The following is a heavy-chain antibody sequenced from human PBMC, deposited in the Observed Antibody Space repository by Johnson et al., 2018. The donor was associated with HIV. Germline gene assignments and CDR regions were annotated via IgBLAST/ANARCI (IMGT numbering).Heavy chain of an antibody. D-gene: IGHD3-10*01. CDR3: ARAPEVRGIDAFDI. J-gene: IGHJ3*02. CDR1: GFSFSDYY. V-gene: IGHV3-11*04. Sequence: QVQLVESGGGLVHPGGSLRLSCAASGFSFSDYYMSWIRQAPGKGLEWVSYITSSGSTLYYADSVKGRFTISRDNAKNSLSLQMNILTAEDTAVYYCARAPEVRGIDAFDIWGQGTMVTVS. CDR2: ITSSGSTL.